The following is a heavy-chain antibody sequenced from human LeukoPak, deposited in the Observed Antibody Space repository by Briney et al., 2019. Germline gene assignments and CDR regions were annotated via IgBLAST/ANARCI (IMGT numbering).Heavy chain of an antibody. Sequence: GGSLRLSCAASGFTFSSYGMHWVRQAPGKGLEWVAVISHDGSNKYYADSVKGRFTISRDNSKNTLYLQMNSLRAEDTAVYYCAKDRPDSSSAFDYWGQGTLVTVSS. CDR2: ISHDGSNK. D-gene: IGHD6-6*01. J-gene: IGHJ4*02. CDR3: AKDRPDSSSAFDY. V-gene: IGHV3-30*18. CDR1: GFTFSSYG.